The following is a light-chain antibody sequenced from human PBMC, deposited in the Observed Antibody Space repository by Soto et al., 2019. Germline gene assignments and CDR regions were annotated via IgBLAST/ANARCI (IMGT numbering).Light chain of an antibody. Sequence: QSALTQPASVSGSPGQSITISCTRTSNDFGTYYFVSWYQQHPDKAPKLIIYDGTERPSGVSNRFSGSKSGNTASLTISGLQAEDEAHYYCGSYATYNMILGGGTKLTVL. V-gene: IGLV2-23*01. CDR1: SNDFGTYYF. CDR2: DGT. J-gene: IGLJ2*01. CDR3: GSYATYNMI.